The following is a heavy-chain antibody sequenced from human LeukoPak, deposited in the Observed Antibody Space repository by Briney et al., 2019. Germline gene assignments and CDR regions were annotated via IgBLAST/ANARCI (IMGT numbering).Heavy chain of an antibody. CDR1: GFTFSSDN. V-gene: IGHV3-21*01. J-gene: IGHJ4*02. CDR2: ITSSGTYK. Sequence: GGSLRLSCAGSGFTFSSDNMNWVRQAPGKGLEWVASITSSGTYKYYAGSVKGRFTISRDNAKNSLFMEMNSLRVEDTAVYYCARDDGSYYDSSGSPDYWGQGTLVTVSS. CDR3: ARDDGSYYDSSGSPDY. D-gene: IGHD3-22*01.